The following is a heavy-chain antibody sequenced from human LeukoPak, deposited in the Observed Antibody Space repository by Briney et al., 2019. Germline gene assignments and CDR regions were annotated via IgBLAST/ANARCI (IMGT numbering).Heavy chain of an antibody. Sequence: SETLSLTCTVSGGSIGSYYWSWVRQPPGRGLEWIGYIFYSGSTNYNPSLKSRVTISVDTSKNQFSLKLSSVTAADTAVYYCARSNSGYDFFGYWGQGTWSQSPQ. CDR1: GGSIGSYY. V-gene: IGHV4-59*01. D-gene: IGHD5-12*01. CDR2: IFYSGST. J-gene: IGHJ4*02. CDR3: ARSNSGYDFFGY.